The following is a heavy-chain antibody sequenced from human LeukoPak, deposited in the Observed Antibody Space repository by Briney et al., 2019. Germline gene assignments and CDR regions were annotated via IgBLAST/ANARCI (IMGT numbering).Heavy chain of an antibody. CDR3: ARAYDFWCGPEGY. V-gene: IGHV3-48*01. J-gene: IGHJ4*02. CDR1: GFTFKSFS. CDR2: ISSNSGIK. Sequence: GGSLRLSCGGSGFTFKSFSMHWVRQAPGKGLEWVSDISSNSGIKSYADSVKGRFTISRDNAKNSLYLQMNSLRAEDTAVYYCARAYDFWCGPEGYWGQGTLVTVSS. D-gene: IGHD3-3*01.